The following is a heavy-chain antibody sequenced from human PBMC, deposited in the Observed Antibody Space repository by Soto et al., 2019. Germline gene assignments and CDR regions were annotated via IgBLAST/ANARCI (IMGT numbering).Heavy chain of an antibody. CDR1: GYTFTSYG. J-gene: IGHJ4*02. D-gene: IGHD3-9*01. V-gene: IGHV1-18*01. CDR3: ARVFAGYFDY. CDR2: ISAYNGNA. Sequence: ASVKVSCKASGYTFTSYGISWVRQAPGHGLEWMGWISAYNGNANYAQKLQGRVTMTTDTSTSTAYMELRCLRSDDTAVYYCARVFAGYFDYWGQGTLVTVSS.